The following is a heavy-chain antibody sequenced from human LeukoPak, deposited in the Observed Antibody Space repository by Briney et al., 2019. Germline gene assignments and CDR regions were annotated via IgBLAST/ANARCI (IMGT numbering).Heavy chain of an antibody. V-gene: IGHV4-39*01. CDR2: IYYSGST. CDR3: ATRYCSGGSFYGFDY. CDR1: GGSISSSSYY. Sequence: PSETLSLTCTVSGGSISSSSYYWGWIRQPPGKGLEWIGSIYYSGSTYYNPSLKSRVTISVDTSKNQFSLKLSSVTAADTAVYYCATRYCSGGSFYGFDYWGQGTLVTVSS. D-gene: IGHD2-15*01. J-gene: IGHJ4*02.